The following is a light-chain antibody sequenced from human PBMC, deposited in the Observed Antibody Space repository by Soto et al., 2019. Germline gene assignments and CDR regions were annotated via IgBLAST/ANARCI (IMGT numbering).Light chain of an antibody. CDR2: GAS. CDR3: QHYGSSRT. V-gene: IGKV3-20*01. CDR1: QSVSSSY. Sequence: EIVLTQSPGTLSLSPGERATLSCRASQSVSSSYFAWYQQKPGQAPRRLIYGASSRATGIQDRFSGSGSGTDFTLTISRLEPEDFAVYVCQHYGSSRTFGQGTKVDI. J-gene: IGKJ1*01.